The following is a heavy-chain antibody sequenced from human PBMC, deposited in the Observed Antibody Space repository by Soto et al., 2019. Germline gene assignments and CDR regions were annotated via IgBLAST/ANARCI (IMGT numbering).Heavy chain of an antibody. J-gene: IGHJ4*02. D-gene: IGHD3-3*01. CDR3: ARDMVVSWTGYHEGGFAY. CDR2: IKQDGSEK. V-gene: IGHV3-7*01. Sequence: EAQLVESGGGLVQPGGSLRLSCAASGFTFTNYWMSWVRQAPGKGLEWVATIKQDGSEKYYADSAKGRFIISRDNTKTSLYLQMTSLRAEATVVYYWARDMVVSWTGYHEGGFAYWGQATAVTVSS. CDR1: GFTFTNYW.